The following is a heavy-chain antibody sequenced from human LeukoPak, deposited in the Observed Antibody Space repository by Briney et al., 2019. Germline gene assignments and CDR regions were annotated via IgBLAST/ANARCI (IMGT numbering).Heavy chain of an antibody. J-gene: IGHJ6*03. CDR3: ARDKPMRWELCMDV. D-gene: IGHD1-26*01. CDR1: GLTFSNAW. Sequence: PGGSLRLSCAASGLTFSNAWMSWVRQAPGKGLEWVGRIKSKTDGGTTDYAAPVKGRFTISRDDSKNTLYLQMNSLRAEDTAVYYCARDKPMRWELCMDVWGKGTTVTVSS. V-gene: IGHV3-15*01. CDR2: IKSKTDGGTT.